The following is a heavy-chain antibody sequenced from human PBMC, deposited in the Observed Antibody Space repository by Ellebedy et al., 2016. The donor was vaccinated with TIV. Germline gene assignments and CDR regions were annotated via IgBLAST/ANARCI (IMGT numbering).Heavy chain of an antibody. CDR1: GFTFSSYS. CDR2: ISSSSSYI. Sequence: GGSLRLSXAASGFTFSSYSMNWVRQAPGKGLEWVSSISSSSSYIYYADSVKGRFTISRDNAKNTLYLQMNSLRAEDTAVYYCAKVPRGCCLYYFDYWGQGTLVTVSS. D-gene: IGHD3-16*01. J-gene: IGHJ4*02. V-gene: IGHV3-21*04. CDR3: AKVPRGCCLYYFDY.